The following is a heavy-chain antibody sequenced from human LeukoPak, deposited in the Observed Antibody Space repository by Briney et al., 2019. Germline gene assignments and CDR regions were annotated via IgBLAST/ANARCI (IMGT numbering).Heavy chain of an antibody. Sequence: SQTLSLTCTVSGGSISSGDYYWSWIRQPPGKGLEWIGYIYYSGSTYYNPSLESRVTISVDTSKNQFSLKLSSVTAADTAVYYCARLWSGYYYFDYWGQGTLVTVSS. D-gene: IGHD3-3*01. CDR2: IYYSGST. J-gene: IGHJ4*02. V-gene: IGHV4-30-4*08. CDR3: ARLWSGYYYFDY. CDR1: GGSISSGDYY.